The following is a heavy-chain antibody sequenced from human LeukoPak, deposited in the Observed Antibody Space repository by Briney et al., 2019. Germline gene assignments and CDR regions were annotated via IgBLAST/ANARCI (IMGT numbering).Heavy chain of an antibody. CDR1: GYTFTGYY. J-gene: IGHJ4*02. D-gene: IGHD2-2*01. V-gene: IGHV1-2*02. Sequence: ASVKVSCKASGYTFTGYYTHWVRQAPGQGLEWMGWINPNSGGTNYAQKFQGRVTMTRDTSISTAYMELSRLRSDDTAVYYCARGSLYCSSTSCSFDYWGQGTLVTVSS. CDR2: INPNSGGT. CDR3: ARGSLYCSSTSCSFDY.